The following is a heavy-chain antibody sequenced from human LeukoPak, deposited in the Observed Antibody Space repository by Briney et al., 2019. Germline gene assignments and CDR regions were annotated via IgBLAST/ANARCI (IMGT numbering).Heavy chain of an antibody. D-gene: IGHD3-3*01. Sequence: ASVNLSFKCSGSSFTGYYMHWVRQAPGQGIEWMGCINLNSGGTNYAQKFQGRVTMTRDSSISTAYMELSRLRSDDTAVYYCAISRSITILGVVNVGFDYWGEGTLATVPS. CDR1: GSSFTGYY. J-gene: IGHJ4*02. V-gene: IGHV1-2*02. CDR2: INLNSGGT. CDR3: AISRSITILGVVNVGFDY.